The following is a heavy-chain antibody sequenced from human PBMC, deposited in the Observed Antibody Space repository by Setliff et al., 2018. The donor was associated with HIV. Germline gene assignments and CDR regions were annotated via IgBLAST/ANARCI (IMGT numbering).Heavy chain of an antibody. CDR2: ISSSGTTI. CDR1: GFTFSIYE. V-gene: IGHV3-48*03. Sequence: PGGSLRLSCAASGFTFSIYEMNWVRQAPGKGLEWVSYISSSGTTIYYADSVKGRFTISRDNAKNSLYLEMNSLRAEETAVYYCARDLRSSHGSPNYFDYWGRGALVTVSS. CDR3: ARDLRSSHGSPNYFDY. D-gene: IGHD6-6*01. J-gene: IGHJ4*02.